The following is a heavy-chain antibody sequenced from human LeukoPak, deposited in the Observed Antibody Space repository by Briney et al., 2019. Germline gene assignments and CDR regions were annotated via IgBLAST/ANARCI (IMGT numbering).Heavy chain of an antibody. D-gene: IGHD6-25*01. Sequence: GGSLRLSCAASGFTFSSYAMHWVRQAPGKGLEWVSAISGSGGSTYYADSVKGRFTISRDNSKNTLYLQMNSLRAEDTAVYYCARRPATGRYYGMDVWGQGTTVTVSS. J-gene: IGHJ6*02. CDR2: ISGSGGST. CDR1: GFTFSSYA. V-gene: IGHV3-23*01. CDR3: ARRPATGRYYGMDV.